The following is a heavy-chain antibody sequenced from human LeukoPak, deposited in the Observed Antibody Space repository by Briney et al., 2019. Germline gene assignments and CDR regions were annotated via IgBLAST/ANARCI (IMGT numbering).Heavy chain of an antibody. D-gene: IGHD6-19*01. Sequence: SETLSLTCAVYGGSFSGYYWSWIRQSPGKGLEWIGEINHSGSTNYNPSLKSRVTISVDTSKNQFSLKLSSVTAADTAVYYCARKGHSSGWYRDYYYYYYMDVWGKGTTVTVSS. V-gene: IGHV4-34*01. J-gene: IGHJ6*03. CDR1: GGSFSGYY. CDR3: ARKGHSSGWYRDYYYYYYMDV. CDR2: INHSGST.